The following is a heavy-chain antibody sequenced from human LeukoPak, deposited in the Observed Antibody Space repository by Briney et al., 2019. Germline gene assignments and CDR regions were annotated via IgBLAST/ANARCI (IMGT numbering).Heavy chain of an antibody. CDR3: ARDPDKSYDSSGYYYV. Sequence: GSLRLSCAASGFTFSDYYMSWIRQAPGKGLEWVSYISSSGSTIYYADSVKGRFTISRDNAKNSLYLQMNSLRAEDTAVYYCARDPDKSYDSSGYYYVWGQGTLVTVSS. CDR1: GFTFSDYY. D-gene: IGHD3-22*01. CDR2: ISSSGSTI. J-gene: IGHJ4*02. V-gene: IGHV3-11*01.